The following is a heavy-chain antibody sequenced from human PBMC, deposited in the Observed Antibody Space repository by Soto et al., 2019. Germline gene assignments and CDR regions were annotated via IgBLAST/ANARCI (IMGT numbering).Heavy chain of an antibody. Sequence: EVQLVESGGGLVAPGGSLRLSCAASGFNFINAWMHWVRQAPGKGLEWVGRIKSKTDGGTTDYAAPVRGRFIISRDDSKNTLYLQINSLKMEDTAVYYCSALGVWGQGTTVTVSS. J-gene: IGHJ6*02. D-gene: IGHD1-26*01. V-gene: IGHV3-15*07. CDR2: IKSKTDGGTT. CDR1: GFNFINAW. CDR3: SALGV.